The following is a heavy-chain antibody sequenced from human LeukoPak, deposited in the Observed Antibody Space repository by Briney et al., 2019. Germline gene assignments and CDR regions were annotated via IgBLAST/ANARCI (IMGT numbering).Heavy chain of an antibody. J-gene: IGHJ4*02. CDR1: GFTFNNYG. V-gene: IGHV3-23*01. CDR3: AKGVRRVAATGTFDY. CDR2: ISGSGGST. D-gene: IGHD6-13*01. Sequence: GGTLRLSCAASGFTFNNYGMSWVRQAPEKGLEWVSGISGSGGSTYYADSVKGRFTISRDNSKNTLYLQMNSLRAEDTAVYYCAKGVRRVAATGTFDYWGQGTLVTVSS.